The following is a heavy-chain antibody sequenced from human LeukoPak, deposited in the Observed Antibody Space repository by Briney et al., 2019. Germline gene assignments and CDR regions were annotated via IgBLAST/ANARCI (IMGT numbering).Heavy chain of an antibody. CDR2: ISAYNGNT. CDR1: GYTFTSYG. Sequence: ASVKVSCKASGYTFTSYGIGWVRQAPGQGLEWMGWISAYNGNTNYAQKLQGRVTMTTDTSTSTAYMELRSLRSDDTAVYYCARDRGYYDSSGYFDYWGQGTLVTVSS. J-gene: IGHJ4*02. V-gene: IGHV1-18*01. D-gene: IGHD3-22*01. CDR3: ARDRGYYDSSGYFDY.